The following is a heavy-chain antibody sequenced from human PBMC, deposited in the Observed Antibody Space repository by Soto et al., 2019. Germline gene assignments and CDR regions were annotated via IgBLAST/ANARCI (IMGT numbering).Heavy chain of an antibody. D-gene: IGHD4-17*01. J-gene: IGHJ5*02. CDR3: ARFRVDGDSVP. CDR2: INGDGSST. V-gene: IGHV3-74*01. Sequence: ELQLVQSGGGLVQPGGSLRLSCAASGFALSNYWMHWVRQAPGKGLVWVSRINGDGSSTSYADSVRGRFTISRDNAENALYPQMNSLRPEDTALYYCARFRVDGDSVPWGQGTLVTVSS. CDR1: GFALSNYW.